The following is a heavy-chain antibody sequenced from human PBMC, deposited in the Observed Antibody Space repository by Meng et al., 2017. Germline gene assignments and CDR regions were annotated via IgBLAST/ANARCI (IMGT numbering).Heavy chain of an antibody. V-gene: IGHV6-1*01. J-gene: IGHJ4*02. CDR2: TYYRSKWYN. CDR3: AKGAYSGLDY. Sequence: QATLQPLGPGLVQPSQTLSLTGGIFGDRVSSNSAAWNWIRQSPSRGLEWLGRTYYRSKWYNDYAVSVKSRITIIPDTSKNQFSLQLNSVTPEDTAVYYCAKGAYSGLDYWGQGTLVTVSS. D-gene: IGHD6-25*01. CDR1: GDRVSSNSAA.